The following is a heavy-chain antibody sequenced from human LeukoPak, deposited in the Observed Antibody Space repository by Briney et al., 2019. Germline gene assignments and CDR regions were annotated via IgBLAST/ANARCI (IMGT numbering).Heavy chain of an antibody. CDR3: ATSLGPLTEY. CDR1: GYSFNAYA. CDR2: ITGDGNTI. D-gene: IGHD7-27*01. J-gene: IGHJ4*02. Sequence: GGSLRLSCAASGYSFNAYAMSWVRQAPGKGLEWVSSITGDGNTIIYADSVKGRFTISRDYSKNTLYLQMNSLRVEDTAVYYCATSLGPLTEYWGQGTLVTVSS. V-gene: IGHV3-23*01.